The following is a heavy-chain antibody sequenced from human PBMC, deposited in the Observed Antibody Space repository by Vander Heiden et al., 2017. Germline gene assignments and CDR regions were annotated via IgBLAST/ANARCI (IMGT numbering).Heavy chain of an antibody. CDR3: AVNYDFWSGYSGNDY. Sequence: QVQLVQSGAEVKKPGASVKVSCKASGYTFTSYGIGWVRQAPGQGLEWMGWISAYNGNTNYAQKLQGRVTMTTDTSTSTAYMELRSLRSDDTAVYYCAVNYDFWSGYSGNDYWGQGTLVTVSS. J-gene: IGHJ4*02. CDR2: ISAYNGNT. V-gene: IGHV1-18*01. D-gene: IGHD3-3*01. CDR1: GYTFTSYG.